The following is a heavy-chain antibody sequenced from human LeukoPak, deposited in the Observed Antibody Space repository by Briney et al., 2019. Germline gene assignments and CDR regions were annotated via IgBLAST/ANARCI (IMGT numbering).Heavy chain of an antibody. Sequence: GESLKISCQGSGSSFTSYWIGWARQLPGKGLEWMGIIYPGDSDTRYSPSFQGQVTISADKSITTAYLQWSSLKASDSAMYYCARQVTSHYYDSSGYPLGAFDYWGQGTLVTVSS. J-gene: IGHJ4*02. CDR3: ARQVTSHYYDSSGYPLGAFDY. CDR1: GSSFTSYW. D-gene: IGHD3-22*01. V-gene: IGHV5-51*01. CDR2: IYPGDSDT.